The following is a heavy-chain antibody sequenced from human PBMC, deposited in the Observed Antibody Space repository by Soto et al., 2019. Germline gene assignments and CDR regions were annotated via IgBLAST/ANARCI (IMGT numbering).Heavy chain of an antibody. CDR2: IYPGDSDT. CDR3: ARDASGDYLYYYYYYGMDV. J-gene: IGHJ6*02. V-gene: IGHV5-51*01. D-gene: IGHD4-17*01. Sequence: GESLKISCKGSGYSFSNNWIGWVRQMPGKGLEWMGIIYPGDSDTRYTPSFQGQVTFSADRSISTAYLQWTSLKASDTAVYYCARDASGDYLYYYYYYGMDVWGQGTTVTVSS. CDR1: GYSFSNNW.